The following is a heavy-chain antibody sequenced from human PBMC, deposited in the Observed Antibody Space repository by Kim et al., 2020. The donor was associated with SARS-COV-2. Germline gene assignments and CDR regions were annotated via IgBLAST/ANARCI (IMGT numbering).Heavy chain of an antibody. J-gene: IGHJ6*04. CDR1: GFSLSTSGMC. D-gene: IGHD3-9*01. CDR3: ARITYDILTGYHYGMDV. CDR2: IDWDDDK. Sequence: SGPTLVNPTQTLTLTCTFSGFSLSTSGMCVSWIRQPPGKALEWLALIDWDDDKYYSTSLKTRLTISKDTSKNQVVLTMTNMDPVDTATYYCARITYDILTGYHYGMDVWGKGTTVTVSS. V-gene: IGHV2-70*01.